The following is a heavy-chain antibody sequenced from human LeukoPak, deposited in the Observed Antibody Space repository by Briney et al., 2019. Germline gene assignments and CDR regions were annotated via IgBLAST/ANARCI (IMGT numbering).Heavy chain of an antibody. D-gene: IGHD1-26*01. CDR3: ARGRGSNYYYYGLEV. CDR2: ISYDGSNK. Sequence: TGGSLRLSCAASGFTFSSYGMHWVRQAPGKGLEWVAVISYDGSNKNYADSVKGRFTISRDNSKNTLDLQMNSLRVEDTAVYYCARGRGSNYYYYGLEVWGQGTTVTVAS. J-gene: IGHJ6*02. V-gene: IGHV3-30*03. CDR1: GFTFSSYG.